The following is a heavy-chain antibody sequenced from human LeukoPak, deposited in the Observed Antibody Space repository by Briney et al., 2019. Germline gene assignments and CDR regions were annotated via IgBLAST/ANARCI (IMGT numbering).Heavy chain of an antibody. CDR2: ISWNSGSI. D-gene: IGHD5-18*01. CDR3: AKDIRIQLWSYFDY. J-gene: IGHJ4*02. Sequence: GRSLRLSCAASGFTFDDYAMHWVRQAPGKGLEWISGISWNSGSIGYADSVKGRFTISRDNAKNSLYLQMNSLRAEDTALYYCAKDIRIQLWSYFDYWGQGTLVTVSS. CDR1: GFTFDDYA. V-gene: IGHV3-9*01.